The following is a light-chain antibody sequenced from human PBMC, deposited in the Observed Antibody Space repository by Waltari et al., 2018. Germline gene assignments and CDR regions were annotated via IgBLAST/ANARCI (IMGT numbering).Light chain of an antibody. J-gene: IGKJ4*01. CDR1: QSLRHSNGINY. CDR2: WGS. Sequence: DIVMTQSPLSLPVTPGEPASISCRSSQSLRHSNGINYLDWYLQKPGQSPQLHIYWGSDRASGVPDRFTGSGSGTDFTLKISRVEAEDVGVYYCMQSLQTPLTFGGGTKVEIK. CDR3: MQSLQTPLT. V-gene: IGKV2-28*01.